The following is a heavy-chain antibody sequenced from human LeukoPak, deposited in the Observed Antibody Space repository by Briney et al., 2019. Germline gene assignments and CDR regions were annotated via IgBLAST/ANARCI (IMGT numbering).Heavy chain of an antibody. CDR3: ARGPPPDFDF. V-gene: IGHV4-59*12. CDR1: GGSISSYY. Sequence: SETLSLTCTVSGGSISSYYWSWIRQPPGKGLEWIGYIYYSGSTNYNPSLKSRVTISVDTSKNQFSLKLSSVTAADTAVYYCARGPPPDFDFWGRGTLVTVSS. J-gene: IGHJ4*02. CDR2: IYYSGST.